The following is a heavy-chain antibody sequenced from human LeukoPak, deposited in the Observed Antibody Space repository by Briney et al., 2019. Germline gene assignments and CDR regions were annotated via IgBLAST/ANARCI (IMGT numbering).Heavy chain of an antibody. D-gene: IGHD1-26*01. J-gene: IGHJ4*02. Sequence: GGSLRLSCAASGFTFSSYALHWVRQAPGKGLEWVAVISYDGGNKYYVESVRGRFTISRDNSKNTLYLQMNSLRAEDTAVYYCARDKSSGYVGASSFDYWGQGTLVTVSS. CDR2: ISYDGGNK. CDR1: GFTFSSYA. V-gene: IGHV3-30-3*01. CDR3: ARDKSSGYVGASSFDY.